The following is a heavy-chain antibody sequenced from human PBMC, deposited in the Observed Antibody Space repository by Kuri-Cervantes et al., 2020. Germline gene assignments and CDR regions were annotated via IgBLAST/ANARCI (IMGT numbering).Heavy chain of an antibody. Sequence: GGSLRLSCAVSGGSISSSNWWSWVRQPPGKGLEWVANINQDGSERYYVDSVKGRFTISRDNAKNSLYLQMNSLRAEDTAVYYCARSLVGVKDAFVIWGQGTMVTVSS. J-gene: IGHJ3*02. CDR1: GGSISSSNW. CDR2: INQDGSER. V-gene: IGHV3-7*01. D-gene: IGHD3-10*01. CDR3: ARSLVGVKDAFVI.